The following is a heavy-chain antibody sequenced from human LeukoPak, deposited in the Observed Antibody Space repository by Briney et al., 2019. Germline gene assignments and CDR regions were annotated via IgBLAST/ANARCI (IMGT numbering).Heavy chain of an antibody. CDR1: GDSVSSNSAA. V-gene: IGHV6-1*01. D-gene: IGHD5-18*01. CDR3: ARNGEEYSYGYVTPGALDY. CDR2: TYYRSKWYN. J-gene: IGHJ4*02. Sequence: SQTLSLTCAISGDSVSSNSAAWNWIRQSPSRGLEWLGRTYYRSKWYNDYAVSVKSRITINPDTSKNQFSLKLSSVTAADTAVYYCARNGEEYSYGYVTPGALDYWGQGTLVTVSS.